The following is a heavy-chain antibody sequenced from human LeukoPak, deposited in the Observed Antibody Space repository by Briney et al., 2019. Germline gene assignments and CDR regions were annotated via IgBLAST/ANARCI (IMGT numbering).Heavy chain of an antibody. Sequence: GGSLRLSCGASGFTSSSYWMTWVRQAPGKGLEWVANMNEDGSEEYYVDSVKGRFTVSRDNAKNSLYLQMNSLRAEDTAVYYCARTLRTFNWFDPWGQGTLVTVSS. CDR2: MNEDGSEE. CDR3: ARTLRTFNWFDP. D-gene: IGHD3-16*01. CDR1: GFTSSSYW. V-gene: IGHV3-7*01. J-gene: IGHJ5*02.